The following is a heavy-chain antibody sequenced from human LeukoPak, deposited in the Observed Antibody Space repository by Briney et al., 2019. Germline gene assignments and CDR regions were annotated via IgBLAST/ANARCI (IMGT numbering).Heavy chain of an antibody. V-gene: IGHV3-23*01. J-gene: IGHJ4*02. CDR1: GFTFTGYA. Sequence: GGSLRLSCAASGFTFTGYAMHWVRQTPGKGLEWVSCISAHSGGIYYADSVKGRFTISRDNSKNTLYLQMNTLRAEDTALYYCAKDSANWGRHYDNWGQGTLVTVSS. D-gene: IGHD7-27*01. CDR2: ISAHSGGI. CDR3: AKDSANWGRHYDN.